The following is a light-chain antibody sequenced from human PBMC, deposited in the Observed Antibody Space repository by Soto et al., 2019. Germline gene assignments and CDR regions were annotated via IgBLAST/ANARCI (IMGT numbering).Light chain of an antibody. CDR2: EVT. Sequence: QSALTHPASVSGSPGQSITIVCTGTSSDVGAYKFVSWYRHHPGRAPQVMIYEVTNRPSGVSSRFSGSKSGNTASLTISGLQPEDEGDYYCSSYSSTSTPWVFGGGTKLTVL. CDR3: SSYSSTSTPWV. J-gene: IGLJ3*02. CDR1: SSDVGAYKF. V-gene: IGLV2-14*01.